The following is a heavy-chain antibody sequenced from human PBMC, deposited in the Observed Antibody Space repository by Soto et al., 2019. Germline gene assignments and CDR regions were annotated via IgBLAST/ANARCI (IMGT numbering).Heavy chain of an antibody. V-gene: IGHV4-30-2*01. Sequence: QLLLVESGSGLVRPSEALSLSCNVSGGSLSVGGCSWAWILLPVGKGLEWIGYIFDTGNTYFSASPKSQPSMSVDTSRNHLSMQLASVTAADPAMYYCASVTGYNRYFDHWGRGTLVTVSS. CDR3: ASVTGYNRYFDH. CDR1: GGSLSVGGCS. CDR2: IFDTGNT. D-gene: IGHD1-20*01. J-gene: IGHJ2*01.